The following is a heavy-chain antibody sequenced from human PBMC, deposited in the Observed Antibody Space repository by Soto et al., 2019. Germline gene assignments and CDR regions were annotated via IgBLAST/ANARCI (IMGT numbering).Heavy chain of an antibody. Sequence: QVQLVQSGAEVKKPGSSVKVSCKASGGTFSSYAISWVRQAPGQGLEWMGGIIPIFGTANYAQKFQGRVTITADKSTSTVYMGRSGLRSEDTAVYFCAGGGAEYSSPGEYYFDYWGQGTLVTVSS. V-gene: IGHV1-69*06. CDR2: IIPIFGTA. CDR3: AGGGAEYSSPGEYYFDY. D-gene: IGHD6-6*01. J-gene: IGHJ4*02. CDR1: GGTFSSYA.